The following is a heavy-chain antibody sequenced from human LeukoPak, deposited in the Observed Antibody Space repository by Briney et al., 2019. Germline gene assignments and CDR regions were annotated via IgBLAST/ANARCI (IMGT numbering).Heavy chain of an antibody. CDR1: GFTFSSYW. CDR3: ARHYDYVWGSYRHSSFDY. D-gene: IGHD3-16*02. V-gene: IGHV3-74*01. CDR2: INSDGSST. Sequence: GGSLRLSCAASGFTFSSYWMHWVRQAPGKGLVWVSRINSDGSSTSYADSVKGRFTISRDNAKNSLYLQMNSLRAEDTAVYYCARHYDYVWGSYRHSSFDYWGQGTLVTVSS. J-gene: IGHJ4*02.